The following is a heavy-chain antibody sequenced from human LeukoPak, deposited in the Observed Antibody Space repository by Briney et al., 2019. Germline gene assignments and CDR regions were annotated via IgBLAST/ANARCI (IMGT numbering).Heavy chain of an antibody. Sequence: PSETLSLTCTVSGGSINGYYWSWIRQPPGKGLEWIGYIYYSGSTSYNASLKSRVTISVDTSKNQFSLKVNSVTAADTAVYYCARYVVYGSGKYYFDYWGQGTLVTVSS. CDR2: IYYSGST. V-gene: IGHV4-59*08. J-gene: IGHJ4*02. CDR3: ARYVVYGSGKYYFDY. D-gene: IGHD3-10*01. CDR1: GGSINGYY.